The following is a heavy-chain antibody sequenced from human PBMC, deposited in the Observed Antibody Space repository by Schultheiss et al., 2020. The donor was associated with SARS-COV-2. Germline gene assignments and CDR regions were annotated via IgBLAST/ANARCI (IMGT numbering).Heavy chain of an antibody. Sequence: GESLKISCAASGFTFNNYVMNWVRQAPGKGLEWVSYISSSGSTIYYADSVKGRFTISRDNAKNSLYLQMNSLRAEDTAVYYCARDLYYDFWSGYYIYYYYYYGMDVWGQGTTVTVSS. D-gene: IGHD3-3*01. CDR2: ISSSGSTI. CDR3: ARDLYYDFWSGYYIYYYYYYGMDV. J-gene: IGHJ6*02. CDR1: GFTFNNYV. V-gene: IGHV3-48*03.